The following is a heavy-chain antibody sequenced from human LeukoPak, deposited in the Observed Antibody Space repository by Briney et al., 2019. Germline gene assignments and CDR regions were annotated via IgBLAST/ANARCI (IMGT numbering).Heavy chain of an antibody. CDR1: GYTFTGYY. Sequence: ASVKVSCKASGYTFTGYYMHWVRQAPGQGLEWMGWINPNSGGTNYAQEFQGRVTMTRDTSISTAYMELSRLRSDDTAVYYCARSSSSGWGTSFDYWGQGTLVTVSS. J-gene: IGHJ4*02. V-gene: IGHV1-2*02. CDR2: INPNSGGT. D-gene: IGHD6-19*01. CDR3: ARSSSSGWGTSFDY.